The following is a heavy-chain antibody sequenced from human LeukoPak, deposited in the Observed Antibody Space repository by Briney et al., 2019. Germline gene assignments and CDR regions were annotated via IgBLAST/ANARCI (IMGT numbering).Heavy chain of an antibody. J-gene: IGHJ4*02. Sequence: SETLSLTCTVSGSSISSYYWSWIRQPPGKGLEWIGYIYYSGSTNYNPSLKSRVTISVDTSKKQFSLKLSSVTAADMAVYYCARDRSGSSYFDYWGQGTLVTVSS. CDR3: ARDRSGSSYFDY. CDR2: IYYSGST. CDR1: GSSISSYY. V-gene: IGHV4-59*01. D-gene: IGHD6-6*01.